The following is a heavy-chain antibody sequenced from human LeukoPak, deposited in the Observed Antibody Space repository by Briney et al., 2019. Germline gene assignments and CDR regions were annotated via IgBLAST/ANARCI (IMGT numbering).Heavy chain of an antibody. CDR1: GFTFSNYA. CDR2: ITGSGDGT. J-gene: IGHJ4*02. CDR3: VRGFVHPTYYFDY. V-gene: IGHV3-23*01. D-gene: IGHD3-10*01. Sequence: GGSLRLSCAASGFTFSNYAMMWVRQAPGKRLEWVSSITGSGDGTYYADSVRGRFTISRDNSENTLYLQLNSLRADDTAVYFCVRGFVHPTYYFDYWGQGTLVTVSS.